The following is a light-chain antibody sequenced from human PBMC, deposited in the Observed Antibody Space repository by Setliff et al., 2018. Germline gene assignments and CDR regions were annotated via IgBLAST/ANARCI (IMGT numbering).Light chain of an antibody. CDR2: DVT. V-gene: IGLV2-11*01. Sequence: QPALAQPRSVSGSPGQSVTISCTGTTSDVGTYDFVSWYQEHPGKAPKLIIYDVTKRPSGVPDRFSGSKSGDTASLTISGLQAEDEADYYCCSYAPTYISVFGTGTKVTVL. CDR1: TSDVGTYDF. J-gene: IGLJ1*01. CDR3: CSYAPTYISV.